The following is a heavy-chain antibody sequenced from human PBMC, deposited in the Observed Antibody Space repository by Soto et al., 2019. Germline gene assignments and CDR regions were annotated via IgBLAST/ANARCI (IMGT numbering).Heavy chain of an antibody. CDR3: AKSAPMDAGDKYYYDF. J-gene: IGHJ4*02. CDR1: GGTFSTFG. V-gene: IGHV1-69*13. Sequence: SVKVSCKASGGTFSTFGISWVRQAPGQGLEWMGGIIPFFGTARYSQKFEDRITITADEPTNTVYMDLRSLTSEDTAIYYCAKSAPMDAGDKYYYDFWGQGALVTSPQ. CDR2: IIPFFGTA. D-gene: IGHD4-17*01.